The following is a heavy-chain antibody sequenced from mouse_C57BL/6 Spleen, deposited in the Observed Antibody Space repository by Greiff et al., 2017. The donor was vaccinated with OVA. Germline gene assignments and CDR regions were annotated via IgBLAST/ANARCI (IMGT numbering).Heavy chain of an antibody. CDR1: GFSLTSYG. CDR3: ASITTVVARGYFDV. Sequence: QVQLKQSGPGLVQPSQSLSITCTVSGFSLTSYGVHWVRQSPGKGLEWLGVIWSGGSTDYNAAFISRLSISKDNSKSQVFFKMNSLQADDTAIYYCASITTVVARGYFDVWGTGTTVTVSS. D-gene: IGHD1-1*01. J-gene: IGHJ1*03. CDR2: IWSGGST. V-gene: IGHV2-2*01.